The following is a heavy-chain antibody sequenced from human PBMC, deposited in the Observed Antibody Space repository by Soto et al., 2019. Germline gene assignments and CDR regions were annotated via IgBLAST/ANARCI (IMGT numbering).Heavy chain of an antibody. J-gene: IGHJ5*02. CDR2: IDYRGTI. V-gene: IGHV4-39*02. Sequence: SETLSLTCTVSGGSTATSSYFWAWIRRPPGKGLEWIGSIDYRGTIYNNPSLKSRVTISVDTSKNHFSLKLDSVTAADTALYYCSRRAPEGFDPWGQGTLVTVSS. CDR3: SRRAPEGFDP. CDR1: GGSTATSSYF.